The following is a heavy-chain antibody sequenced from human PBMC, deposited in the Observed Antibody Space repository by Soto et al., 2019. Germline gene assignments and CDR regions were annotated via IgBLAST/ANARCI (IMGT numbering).Heavy chain of an antibody. Sequence: SETLSLTCAVCGGSFSGYYWSWIRQPPGKGLEWIGEINHSGSTNYNPSLKSRVTISVDTSKNQFSLKLSSVTAADTAVYYCARGTLLLWFGEKTNWFDPWGQGTLVTVSS. CDR2: INHSGST. J-gene: IGHJ5*02. CDR1: GGSFSGYY. CDR3: ARGTLLLWFGEKTNWFDP. D-gene: IGHD3-10*01. V-gene: IGHV4-34*01.